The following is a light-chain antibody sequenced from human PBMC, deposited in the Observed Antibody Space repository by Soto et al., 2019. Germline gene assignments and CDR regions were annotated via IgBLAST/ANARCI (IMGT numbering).Light chain of an antibody. CDR3: MQASQFPPYT. V-gene: IGKV2-24*01. Sequence: DVVLTQTPLSSPVTLGQPASISCRSSQSLLHIDGRTYLSWLQQRPGQPPRLLIHQVSNRLSGVPDRFSGSGAGTDFTLKITRVEADDVGVYYCMQASQFPPYTFGQGTKLEIE. CDR1: QSLLHIDGRTY. J-gene: IGKJ2*01. CDR2: QVS.